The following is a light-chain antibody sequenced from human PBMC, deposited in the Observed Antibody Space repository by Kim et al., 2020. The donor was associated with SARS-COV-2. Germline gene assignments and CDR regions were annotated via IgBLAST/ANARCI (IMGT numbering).Light chain of an antibody. J-gene: IGKJ1*01. Sequence: LSVFQGESATRACRASQSVHNDLAWYQQTPGQPPRLLIYDASMRATGISARFSGSGSGTDFTLTISSLAPEDFAVYYYQHRGNWTFGQGTKVDIK. CDR2: DAS. CDR3: QHRGNWT. CDR1: QSVHND. V-gene: IGKV3-11*01.